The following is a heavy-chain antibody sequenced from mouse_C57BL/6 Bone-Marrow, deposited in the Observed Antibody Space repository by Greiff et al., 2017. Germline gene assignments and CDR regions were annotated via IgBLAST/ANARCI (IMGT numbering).Heavy chain of an antibody. Sequence: EVQLVESGGGLVQPGGSLSLSCAASGFTFTDYYMSWVRQPPGQALEWLGFIRNKANGYTTEYSASVKGRFTISRDNSQSILYLQMNALRAEDSATSYCVRSPLLLDYWGQGTTLTVSS. D-gene: IGHD2-1*01. V-gene: IGHV7-3*01. J-gene: IGHJ2*01. CDR1: GFTFTDYY. CDR3: VRSPLLLDY. CDR2: IRNKANGYTT.